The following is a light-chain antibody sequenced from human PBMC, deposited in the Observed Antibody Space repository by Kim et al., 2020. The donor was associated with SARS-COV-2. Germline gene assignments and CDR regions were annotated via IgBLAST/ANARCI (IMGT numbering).Light chain of an antibody. Sequence: PGQPVTTSCTGTSSTVGGYNSVSWYQQHPGKAPKLMIYEVSTRPSGVPDRFSGSKSGNTASLTVSGLQAEDEADYYCSSNAGSKVVFGGGTQLTVL. CDR3: SSNAGSKVV. V-gene: IGLV2-8*01. CDR2: EVS. CDR1: SSTVGGYNS. J-gene: IGLJ2*01.